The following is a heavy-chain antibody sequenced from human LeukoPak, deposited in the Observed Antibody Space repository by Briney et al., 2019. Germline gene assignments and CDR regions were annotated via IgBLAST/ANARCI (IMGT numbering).Heavy chain of an antibody. CDR1: GYSISSGFY. J-gene: IGHJ4*02. CDR2: IYHSGSS. Sequence: ETSETLSLTCTVSGYSISSGFYWGWIRQPPGKGLEWIGSIYHSGSSYYNPSLKSRVTISVDTSKNQFSLKLSSVTAADTAVYYCARGYSGTFYAEYYFDYWGQGTLVTVSS. CDR3: ARGYSGTFYAEYYFDY. D-gene: IGHD1-26*01. V-gene: IGHV4-38-2*02.